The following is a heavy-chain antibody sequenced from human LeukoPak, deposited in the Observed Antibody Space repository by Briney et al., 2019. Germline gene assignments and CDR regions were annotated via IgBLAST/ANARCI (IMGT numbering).Heavy chain of an antibody. V-gene: IGHV3-7*01. CDR3: ARESLLAFDP. Sequence: PGGSLRLSCAASGLTFSNYYMSWVRQAPGEGLEWVANIKEDGSEKYYVDSVKGRFTISRDNAKNSLNLQMNSLRVEDTAVYYCARESLLAFDPWGQGTLVTVSS. J-gene: IGHJ5*02. CDR2: IKEDGSEK. CDR1: GLTFSNYY. D-gene: IGHD2-15*01.